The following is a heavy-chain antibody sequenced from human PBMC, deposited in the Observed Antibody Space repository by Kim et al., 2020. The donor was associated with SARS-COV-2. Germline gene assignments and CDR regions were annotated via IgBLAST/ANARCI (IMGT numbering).Heavy chain of an antibody. D-gene: IGHD3-22*01. V-gene: IGHV1-3*01. CDR2: INGHTGER. CDR3: ARDLRDDRDHNFDH. J-gene: IGHJ4*02. CDR1: GYIFTNYV. Sequence: ASVKVSCKASGYIFTNYVMHWVRQAPGQRLEWMGWINGHTGERRYSQKFQDRVTITRDASATTAYMEVSSLTSEDTAVYYCARDLRDDRDHNFDHWGQGTLVTVSS.